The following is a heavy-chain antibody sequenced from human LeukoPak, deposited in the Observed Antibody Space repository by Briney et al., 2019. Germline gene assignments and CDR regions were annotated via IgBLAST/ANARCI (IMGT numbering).Heavy chain of an antibody. CDR2: ISYDGSNK. J-gene: IGHJ4*02. CDR3: AKELGVAGFDY. D-gene: IGHD6-19*01. CDR1: GFTFSSYG. V-gene: IGHV3-30*18. Sequence: GGSLRLSCAASGFTFSSYGMHWVRQAPGKGVEWVAVISYDGSNKYYADSVKGRFTISRDNSKNTLYLQMNSLRAEDTAVYYCAKELGVAGFDYWGQGTLVTVSS.